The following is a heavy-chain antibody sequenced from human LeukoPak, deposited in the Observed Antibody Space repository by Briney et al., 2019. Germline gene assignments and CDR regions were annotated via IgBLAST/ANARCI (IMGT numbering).Heavy chain of an antibody. CDR1: GFTFSSNS. J-gene: IGHJ4*02. Sequence: GGSLRLSCAASGFTFSSNSMNWVRQAPGKGLEWVANIKQDGSEKYYVDSVKGRFTISRDNAKNSLYLQMNSLRAEDTAVYYCARVGLLWFGESPGLDYWGQGTLVTVSS. CDR2: IKQDGSEK. V-gene: IGHV3-7*01. D-gene: IGHD3-10*01. CDR3: ARVGLLWFGESPGLDY.